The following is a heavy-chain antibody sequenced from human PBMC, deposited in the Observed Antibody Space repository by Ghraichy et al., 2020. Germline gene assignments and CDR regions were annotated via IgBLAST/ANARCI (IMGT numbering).Heavy chain of an antibody. V-gene: IGHV1-8*01. D-gene: IGHD6-19*01. CDR1: GYTFTSYD. CDR2: MNPNSGNT. Sequence: ASVKVSCKASGYTFTSYDINWVRQATGQGLEWMGWMNPNSGNTGYAQKFQGRVTMTRNTSISTAYMELSSLRSEDTAVYYCARRLGSGWSSSYYGMDVWGKGTTVTVSS. J-gene: IGHJ6*04. CDR3: ARRLGSGWSSSYYGMDV.